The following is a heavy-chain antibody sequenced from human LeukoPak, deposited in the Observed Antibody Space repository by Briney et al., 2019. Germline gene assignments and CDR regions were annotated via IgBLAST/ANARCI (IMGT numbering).Heavy chain of an antibody. CDR1: GYTFTSYY. J-gene: IGHJ4*02. CDR3: ARDGDYYDSSGYQDD. Sequence: ASVKVSCKASGYTFTSYYMHWVRQAPGQGLEWLGIINPSGGSTSYAQKFQGRVTMTRDMSTSTVYMELSSLRSEDTAVYYCARDGDYYDSSGYQDDWGQGTLVTVSS. V-gene: IGHV1-46*01. CDR2: INPSGGST. D-gene: IGHD3-22*01.